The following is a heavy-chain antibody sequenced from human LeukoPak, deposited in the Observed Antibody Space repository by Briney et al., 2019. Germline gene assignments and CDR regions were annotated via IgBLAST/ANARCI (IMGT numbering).Heavy chain of an antibody. D-gene: IGHD2-15*01. Sequence: PGGSLRLSCAASGFTFSSYSMNWVRQAPGKGLVWVSSISSSSSYIYYADSVKGRFTISRDNAKNSLYLQMNSLRAEDTAVYYCARLVVAATRYYMDVWGKGTTVTVSS. CDR1: GFTFSSYS. J-gene: IGHJ6*03. V-gene: IGHV3-21*01. CDR3: ARLVVAATRYYMDV. CDR2: ISSSSSYI.